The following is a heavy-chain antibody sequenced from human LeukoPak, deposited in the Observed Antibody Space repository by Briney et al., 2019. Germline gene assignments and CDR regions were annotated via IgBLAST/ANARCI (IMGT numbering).Heavy chain of an antibody. CDR1: GGSISSYY. CDR3: ASYGSGKFDI. D-gene: IGHD3-10*01. J-gene: IGHJ3*02. V-gene: IGHV4-59*01. Sequence: SETLSLTCTVSGGSISSYYWSWTRQPPGKGLEWIGYIYYSGSTNYNPSLKSRVTISVDTSKNQFSLKLSSVTAADTAVYYCASYGSGKFDIWGQGTMVTVSS. CDR2: IYYSGST.